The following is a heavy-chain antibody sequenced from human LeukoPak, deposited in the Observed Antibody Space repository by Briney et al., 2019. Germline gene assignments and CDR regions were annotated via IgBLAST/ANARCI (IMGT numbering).Heavy chain of an antibody. CDR1: GFTLSRDS. CDR2: ISYDSAIK. D-gene: IGHD2-15*01. Sequence: GGSLRLSCAASGFTLSRDSMNWVRQAPGKGLEWISYISYDSAIKYYADSVRGRFIISRDNAKNSLYLQMHSLRAEDTALYYCVRDNPRCCGVVPANIDDYWGQGTLVTVSS. V-gene: IGHV3-48*01. J-gene: IGHJ4*02. CDR3: VRDNPRCCGVVPANIDDY.